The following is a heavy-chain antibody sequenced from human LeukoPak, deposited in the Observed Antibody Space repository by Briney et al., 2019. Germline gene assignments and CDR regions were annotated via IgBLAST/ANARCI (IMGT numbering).Heavy chain of an antibody. CDR2: INHSGST. CDR3: ARRTQGWLLLSNFDY. CDR1: GGSCSGYY. V-gene: IGHV4-34*01. D-gene: IGHD3-22*01. Sequence: SETLSLTFAVYGGSCSGYYWSWIRQPPGKGLEWIGEINHSGSTNYNPSLKSRVTISVDTSKNQFSLKLSSVTAADTAVYYCARRTQGWLLLSNFDYWGQGTLVTVSS. J-gene: IGHJ4*02.